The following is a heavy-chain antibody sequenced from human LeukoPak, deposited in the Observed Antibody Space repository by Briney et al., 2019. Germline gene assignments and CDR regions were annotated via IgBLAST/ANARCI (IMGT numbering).Heavy chain of an antibody. CDR1: GGSISSYY. CDR2: IYYSGST. Sequence: PSETLSLTCTVSGGSISSYYWSWIRQPPGKGLEWIGYIYYSGSTNYNPSLKSRVTISVDTSKNQFSLKLSSVTAADTAVYYCAREGIPYSGSRGADHWGQGTLVTVSS. CDR3: AREGIPYSGSRGADH. J-gene: IGHJ4*02. V-gene: IGHV4-59*12. D-gene: IGHD1-26*01.